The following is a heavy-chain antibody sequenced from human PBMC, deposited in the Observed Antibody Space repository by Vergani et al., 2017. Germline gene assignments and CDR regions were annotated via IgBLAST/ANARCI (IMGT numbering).Heavy chain of an antibody. Sequence: EVQLVQSGAEVKKPGESLKISCKGSGYRFTNYWIGWVRQMPGKGLEWMGIIYPGDSDTRYSPSFQGQVTISVDKSISTAYLQWSSLTDSDTAMYYCARHEEYSDYDFDYWGQGTLVTVSS. CDR2: IYPGDSDT. CDR3: ARHEEYSDYDFDY. V-gene: IGHV5-51*01. J-gene: IGHJ4*02. CDR1: GYRFTNYW. D-gene: IGHD5-12*01.